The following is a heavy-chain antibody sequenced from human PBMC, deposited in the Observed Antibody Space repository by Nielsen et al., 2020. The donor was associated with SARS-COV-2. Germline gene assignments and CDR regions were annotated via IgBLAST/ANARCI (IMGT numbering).Heavy chain of an antibody. V-gene: IGHV1-46*01. CDR1: GGTFSSYA. J-gene: IGHJ4*02. D-gene: IGHD2-15*01. CDR3: ARASSPFDY. CDR2: INPNGANGPST. Sequence: ASVKVSCKASGGTFSSYAISWVRQAPGQGLEWIGVINPNGANGPSTTYAPKFQGRVSMTLDTSTSTAHVELSNLRSEDTAVYYCARASSPFDYWGQGTLVTVSS.